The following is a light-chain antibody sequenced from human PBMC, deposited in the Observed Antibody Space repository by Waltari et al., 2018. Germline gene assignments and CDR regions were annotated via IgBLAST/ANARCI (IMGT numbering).Light chain of an antibody. V-gene: IGLV2-8*01. CDR3: SSYAGSNNLV. J-gene: IGLJ2*01. CDR2: EVS. Sequence: QSALTQPPSASGSPGQSVTIPCTGTSSDVGGYNYVSWSQHHPGKGPKLMIYEVSKRPSGVPDRFSGSKSGNTASLTVSGLQAEDEADYYCSSYAGSNNLVFGGGTKLTVL. CDR1: SSDVGGYNY.